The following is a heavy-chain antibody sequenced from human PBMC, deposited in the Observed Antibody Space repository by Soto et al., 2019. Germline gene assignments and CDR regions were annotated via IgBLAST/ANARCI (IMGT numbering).Heavy chain of an antibody. J-gene: IGHJ4*02. Sequence: GGSLRLSCSASGFTFSSYAMHWVRQAPGKGLEWVAVISYDGSNKYYADSVKGRFTISRDNSKNTLYLQMNSLRAEDTAVYYCARVPSSSGRAHFDYWGQGTLVTVSS. V-gene: IGHV3-30-3*01. CDR1: GFTFSSYA. CDR2: ISYDGSNK. CDR3: ARVPSSSGRAHFDY. D-gene: IGHD2-15*01.